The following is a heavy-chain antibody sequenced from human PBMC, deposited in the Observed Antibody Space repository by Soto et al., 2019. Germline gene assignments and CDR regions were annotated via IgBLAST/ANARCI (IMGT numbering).Heavy chain of an antibody. D-gene: IGHD3-22*01. Sequence: KPSETLSLTCTVSGGSISSYYWSWIRQPPGKGLEWIGYIYYSGSTNYNPSLKSRVTISVDTSKNQFSLKLSSVTAADTAVYYCARWGKYYYDSSGSPRYYGMDVWGQGTTVTSP. J-gene: IGHJ6*02. CDR2: IYYSGST. V-gene: IGHV4-59*01. CDR3: ARWGKYYYDSSGSPRYYGMDV. CDR1: GGSISSYY.